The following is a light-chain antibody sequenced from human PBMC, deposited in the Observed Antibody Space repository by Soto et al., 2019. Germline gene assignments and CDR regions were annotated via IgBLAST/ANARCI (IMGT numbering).Light chain of an antibody. CDR1: QSLSNR. CDR3: QYYAGVWT. J-gene: IGKJ1*01. V-gene: IGKV1-5*01. CDR2: DAS. Sequence: DIQMTQSPSTLSASVGDRVTITCRASQSLSNRLAWYQQKPGKAPKVLIYDASSLESGVPSRFSGSGSGTDFILTISSLQPDDFATYYCQYYAGVWTFGQATKVDIK.